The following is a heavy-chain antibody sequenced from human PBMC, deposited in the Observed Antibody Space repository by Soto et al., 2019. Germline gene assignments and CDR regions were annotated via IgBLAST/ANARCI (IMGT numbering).Heavy chain of an antibody. CDR2: FSGSGGST. Sequence: EVQLLESGGGLVQPGGSLRLSCAAAGFTFSNYALTWVRQSPGKGLEWVSTFSGSGGSTYYADSVRGRFTISRDNSKNTLFLQMNSLRGEDTAIYYCARDSTVDTCPCLDVWGQGTTVSVSS. J-gene: IGHJ6*02. CDR1: GFTFSNYA. V-gene: IGHV3-23*01. CDR3: ARDSTVDTCPCLDV.